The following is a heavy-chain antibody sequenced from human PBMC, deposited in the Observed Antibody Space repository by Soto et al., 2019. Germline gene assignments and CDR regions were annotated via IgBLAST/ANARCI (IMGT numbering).Heavy chain of an antibody. V-gene: IGHV3-9*01. CDR2: ISWDSGIS. CDR3: VKDYGYYYDYAFDV. CDR1: KFSFDDYA. Sequence: DVQLEESGGGLVQAGRSLRLSCAASKFSFDDYAFHWVRQAPGKGLEWVSGISWDSGISSYAESVKGRFSISRDNAKKYVYLQMDSLRLEDTALYYCVKDYGYYYDYAFDVWGQGTMVTVSP. D-gene: IGHD3-22*01. J-gene: IGHJ3*01.